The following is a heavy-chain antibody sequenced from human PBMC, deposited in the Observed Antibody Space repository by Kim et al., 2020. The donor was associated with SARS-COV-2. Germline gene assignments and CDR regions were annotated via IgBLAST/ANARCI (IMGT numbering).Heavy chain of an antibody. V-gene: IGHV3-48*02. CDR3: ARERVVVVAATPVFYYYYYGMDV. CDR2: ISSSSSTI. J-gene: IGHJ6*02. Sequence: GGSLRLSCAASGFTFSSYSMNWVRQAPGKGLECVSYISSSSSTIYYADSVKGRFTISRDNAKNSLYLQMNSLRDEDTAVYYCARERVVVVAATPVFYYYYYGMDVWGQGTTVTVSS. D-gene: IGHD2-15*01. CDR1: GFTFSSYS.